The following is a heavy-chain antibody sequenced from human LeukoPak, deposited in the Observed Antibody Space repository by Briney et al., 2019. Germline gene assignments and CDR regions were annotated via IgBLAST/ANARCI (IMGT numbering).Heavy chain of an antibody. D-gene: IGHD3-22*01. CDR1: GGSIDSTNW. Sequence: SETLSLTCDVSGGSIDSTNWWSWVRQPPGKGLEWIGEIYHSGSTNYNPSLKSRVTISVDKSKNQFSLKLSSVTAADTAVYYCARGSDYYDSSGYFRRRNGMDVWGQGTTVTVSS. CDR3: ARGSDYYDSSGYFRRRNGMDV. V-gene: IGHV4-4*02. CDR2: IYHSGST. J-gene: IGHJ6*02.